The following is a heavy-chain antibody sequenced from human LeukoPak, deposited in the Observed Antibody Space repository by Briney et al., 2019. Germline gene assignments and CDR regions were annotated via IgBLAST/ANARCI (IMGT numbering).Heavy chain of an antibody. Sequence: TGGSLRLSCAASGFTFSDYSRNWVRQAPGKGLEWVSYISSSSSTIYYAASVKGRFTISRDNAKNSLYLQMNSLRAKDTAVYYCARLWNSELGYCSGGSCYSLDYWGQGTLVTVSS. J-gene: IGHJ4*02. CDR1: GFTFSDYS. CDR3: ARLWNSELGYCSGGSCYSLDY. CDR2: ISSSSSTI. D-gene: IGHD2-15*01. V-gene: IGHV3-48*01.